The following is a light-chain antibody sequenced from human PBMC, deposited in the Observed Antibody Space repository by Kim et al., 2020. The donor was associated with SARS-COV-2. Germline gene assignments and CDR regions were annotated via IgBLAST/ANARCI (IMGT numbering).Light chain of an antibody. J-gene: IGKJ2*03. CDR2: RVS. CDR3: MQGTHLYS. CDR1: QSLVHSDGNTY. Sequence: GQPASISCRSSQSLVHSDGNTYLNWFQQRPGQSPRRLIYRVSNRDSGVPDRFSGSGSGTDFTLKISGVEAEDVGVYYCMQGTHLYSFGQGTKLEI. V-gene: IGKV2-30*02.